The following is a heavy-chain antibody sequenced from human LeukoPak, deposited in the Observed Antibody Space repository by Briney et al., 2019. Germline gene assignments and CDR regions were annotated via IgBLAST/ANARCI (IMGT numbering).Heavy chain of an antibody. D-gene: IGHD6-6*01. Sequence: SVKVSCKASGGTFSSYAISWVRQAPGQGLEWMGGIIPIFGTANYAQKFQGRVTITADESTSTAYMELSSLRSEDTAVYYCARSSSSEGLGYYYMDVWGKGTTVTVSS. CDR3: ARSSSSEGLGYYYMDV. CDR2: IIPIFGTA. V-gene: IGHV1-69*13. J-gene: IGHJ6*03. CDR1: GGTFSSYA.